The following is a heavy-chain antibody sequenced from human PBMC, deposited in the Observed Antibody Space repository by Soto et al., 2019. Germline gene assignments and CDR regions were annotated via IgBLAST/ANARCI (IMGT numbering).Heavy chain of an antibody. D-gene: IGHD6-19*01. CDR3: ESLRQWLEEDY. CDR2: ISSSSSTI. V-gene: IGHV3-48*02. CDR1: GFTFSSYS. J-gene: IGHJ4*02. Sequence: EVQLVESGGGLVQPGGSLRLSCAASGFTFSSYSMNWVRQAPGKGLEWVSYISSSSSTIYYADSVKGRFTISRDNAKNSLCLQMDSLRDEDTAGYYGESLRQWLEEDYCGQGTLVTFSS.